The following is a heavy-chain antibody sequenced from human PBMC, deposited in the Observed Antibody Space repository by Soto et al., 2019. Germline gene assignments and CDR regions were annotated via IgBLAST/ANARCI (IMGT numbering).Heavy chain of an antibody. CDR3: ARDRDDYGSGNYYNRIDF. Sequence: QVQLVQSGAEVKKPGSSVKVSCKASGGIFSTYAISWLRQAPGQGLEWMGGIIPLFGTPNYAQRFQGRVTITAAECTSTAYMELSRLRSEDTAVYYCARDRDDYGSGNYYNRIDFWGQGTLVTVSS. V-gene: IGHV1-69*01. CDR2: IIPLFGTP. CDR1: GGIFSTYA. J-gene: IGHJ4*02. D-gene: IGHD3-10*01.